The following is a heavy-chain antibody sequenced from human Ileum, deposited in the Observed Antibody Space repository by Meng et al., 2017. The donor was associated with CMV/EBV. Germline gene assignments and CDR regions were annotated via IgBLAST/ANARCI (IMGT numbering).Heavy chain of an antibody. Sequence: GESLKISCAASGFTFSNAWMSWVRQAPGKGLEWVGRIKSKTDGGTTDYAAPVKGRFTISRDDSKNTLYLQMNSLKTEDTAVYYCSNSYYYYYYGMDVWGQGTTVTVSS. J-gene: IGHJ6*02. D-gene: IGHD4-23*01. CDR1: GFTFSNAW. CDR3: SNSYYYYYYGMDV. CDR2: IKSKTDGGTT. V-gene: IGHV3-15*01.